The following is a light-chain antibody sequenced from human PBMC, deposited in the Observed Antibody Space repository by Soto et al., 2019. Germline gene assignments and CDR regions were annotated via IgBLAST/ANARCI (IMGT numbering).Light chain of an antibody. J-gene: IGKJ3*01. CDR1: QSVLYSSNNKNH. CDR2: WAS. V-gene: IGKV4-1*01. CDR3: QQYYSGIT. Sequence: DIVMTQSPDSLAVSLGERATINCKSSQSVLYSSNNKNHLAWYQQKPGQPPKLLIYWASTRESGVPDRFSGSGSGTDFSLTISSLQAEGVAVYYCQQYYSGITFGPVTKVDIK.